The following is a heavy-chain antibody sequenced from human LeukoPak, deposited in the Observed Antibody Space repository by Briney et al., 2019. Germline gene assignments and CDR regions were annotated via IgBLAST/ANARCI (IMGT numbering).Heavy chain of an antibody. CDR2: ISWNSGSI. CDR3: AKDISYDILTGRFDY. Sequence: PGGSLRLSCAASGFTFDDYAMHWVRQAPGKGLEWVSGISWNSGSIGYADSVKGRFTISRDNAKNSLYLQMNSLRAEDTALYYCAKDISYDILTGRFDYWGQGTLVTVSS. J-gene: IGHJ4*02. CDR1: GFTFDDYA. V-gene: IGHV3-9*01. D-gene: IGHD3-9*01.